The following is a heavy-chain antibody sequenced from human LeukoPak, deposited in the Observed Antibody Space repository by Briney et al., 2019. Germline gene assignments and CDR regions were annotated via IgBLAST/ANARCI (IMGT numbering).Heavy chain of an antibody. CDR2: TSYDESNK. D-gene: IGHD3-10*01. Sequence: QAGGSLRLSCAASGFSFSNYAMNWVRQAPGKGLEWVAVTSYDESNKYYADSVKGRFTISRDNSKSTLYLQMNSLRVDDTAVYSCAKDGGYGSGSYYPDYWGQGTLVTVSS. CDR3: AKDGGYGSGSYYPDY. J-gene: IGHJ4*02. V-gene: IGHV3-30-3*01. CDR1: GFSFSNYA.